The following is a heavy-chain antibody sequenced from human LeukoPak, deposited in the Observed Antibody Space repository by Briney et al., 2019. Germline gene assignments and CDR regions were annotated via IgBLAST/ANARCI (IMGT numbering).Heavy chain of an antibody. V-gene: IGHV6-1*01. Sequence: SQTLSLTRAISGDSVSSNSAAWNWIRQSPPRGLEWLGRTYYRSKWYNDYAVSVKSRISINPDTYKNQFSLQLNSVTPEDTAVYYCARVSDQLEFDYWGQGTLVTVSS. CDR3: ARVSDQLEFDY. J-gene: IGHJ4*02. CDR2: TYYRSKWYN. D-gene: IGHD2-2*01. CDR1: GDSVSSNSAA.